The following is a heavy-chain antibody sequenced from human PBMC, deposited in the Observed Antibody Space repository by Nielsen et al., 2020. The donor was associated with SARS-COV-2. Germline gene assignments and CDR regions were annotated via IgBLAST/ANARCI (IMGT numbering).Heavy chain of an antibody. CDR1: GFSLSTSGMC. CDR3: ARTFVAVAGTALDY. CDR2: IDWDDDK. V-gene: IGHV2-70*11. D-gene: IGHD6-19*01. J-gene: IGHJ4*02. Sequence: SGPTLVKPTQTLTLTCTFSGFSLSTSGMCVSWIRQPPGKSLEWLARIDWDDDKYYTTSLKTRLTISTDTSKKQVVLTMTNMDPLDTATYYCARTFVAVAGTALDYWGQGTLVTVSS.